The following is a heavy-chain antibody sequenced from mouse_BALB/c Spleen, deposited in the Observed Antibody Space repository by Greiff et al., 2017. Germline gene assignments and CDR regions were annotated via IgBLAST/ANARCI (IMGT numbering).Heavy chain of an antibody. V-gene: IGHV2-6-7*01. J-gene: IGHJ4*01. CDR2: IWGDGST. CDR3: AGSVRRRRYDAMDY. Sequence: VQGVESGPGLVAPSQSLSITCTVSGFSLTGYGVNWVRQPPGKGLEWLGMIWGDGSTDYNSALKSRLSISKDNSKSQVFLKMNSLQTDDTARYYCAGSVRRRRYDAMDYWGQGTSVTVSS. CDR1: GFSLTGYG. D-gene: IGHD2-14*01.